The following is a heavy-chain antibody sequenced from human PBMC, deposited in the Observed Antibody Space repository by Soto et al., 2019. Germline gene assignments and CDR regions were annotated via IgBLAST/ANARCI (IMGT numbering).Heavy chain of an antibody. D-gene: IGHD3-10*01. CDR3: ARGVGSGSYYNQYNWFDP. CDR2: IRGGGDGI. V-gene: IGHV3-23*01. CDR1: GITFSRHA. Sequence: PGGSLRLSCAASGITFSRHAMSWVRQAPGKGLEWVSVIRGGGDGIEYADSVKGRFTISRDNSKNTLYLQMNSLSPDDTAVYYCARGVGSGSYYNQYNWFDPWGQGTLVTVSS. J-gene: IGHJ5*02.